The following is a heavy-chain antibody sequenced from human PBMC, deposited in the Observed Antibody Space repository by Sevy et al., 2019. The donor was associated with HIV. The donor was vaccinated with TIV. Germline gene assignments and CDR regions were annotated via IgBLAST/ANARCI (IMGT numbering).Heavy chain of an antibody. V-gene: IGHV3-30*04. CDR2: ISYEASNE. D-gene: IGHD3-16*01. CDR3: ARDWGTPPTAILHYFDF. Sequence: GGSLRLSCAASTFTFGHYAMHWVRQAPGKGLQWVAGISYEASNEYYTDSVKGRFTISRDNSKNTLNLEMNNLRVEDTALYYCARDWGTPPTAILHYFDFWGQGIPVTVSS. J-gene: IGHJ4*02. CDR1: TFTFGHYA.